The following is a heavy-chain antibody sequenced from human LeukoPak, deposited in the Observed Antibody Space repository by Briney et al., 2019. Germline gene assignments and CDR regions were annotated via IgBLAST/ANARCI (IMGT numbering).Heavy chain of an antibody. J-gene: IGHJ5*02. D-gene: IGHD2-2*01. V-gene: IGHV5-51*01. Sequence: GESLQISFKGSGYRFTSYWIGWVRPMPGKGLEWMGIIYPGDSDTRYSPSFQGQVTISAGKSISTAYLQWSSLKASDTAMYYCARSIVVVPAAMTNWFDPWGQGTLVTVSS. CDR1: GYRFTSYW. CDR2: IYPGDSDT. CDR3: ARSIVVVPAAMTNWFDP.